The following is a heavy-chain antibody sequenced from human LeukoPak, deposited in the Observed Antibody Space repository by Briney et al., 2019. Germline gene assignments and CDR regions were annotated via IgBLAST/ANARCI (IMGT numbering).Heavy chain of an antibody. Sequence: PGGSLRLSCAASGFTFSSYWMSWVRQAPGKGLEWVANIKQDGSEKYYVDSVKGRFTISRDNSKNTLYLQMSSLRAEDTAVYYCAKDGVYDFWSGYLFFDYWGQGTLVTVSS. CDR3: AKDGVYDFWSGYLFFDY. V-gene: IGHV3-7*03. CDR1: GFTFSSYW. J-gene: IGHJ4*02. CDR2: IKQDGSEK. D-gene: IGHD3-3*01.